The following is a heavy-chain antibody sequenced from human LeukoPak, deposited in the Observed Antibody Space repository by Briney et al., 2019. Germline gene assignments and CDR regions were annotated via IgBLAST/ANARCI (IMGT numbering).Heavy chain of an antibody. CDR3: ATSSFYYDILTGYYEYYFDY. D-gene: IGHD3-9*01. J-gene: IGHJ4*02. Sequence: PSETLSLTCTVSGGSISSYYWSWIRQPPGKGLEWIGYIYYSGSTNYNPSLKSRVTISVDTSKNQFSLKLSSVTAADTAVYYCATSSFYYDILTGYYEYYFDYWGQGTLVTVSS. V-gene: IGHV4-59*01. CDR2: IYYSGST. CDR1: GGSISSYY.